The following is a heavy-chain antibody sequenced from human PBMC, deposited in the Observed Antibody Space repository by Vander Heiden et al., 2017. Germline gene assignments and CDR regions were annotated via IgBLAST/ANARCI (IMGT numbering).Heavy chain of an antibody. CDR1: GGSISSYF. D-gene: IGHD3-10*01. CDR2: IYYSGST. V-gene: IGHV4-59*07. Sequence: QVQLQESGPGLVKHSDTLSLTCTVSGGSISSYFWRWIRQPPGKGLEWIGYIYYSGSTNYNPSLKSRVAISVDTSKNQFSLKLSSVTAADTAVYYCARAVVRGVLDSWGQGTLVTVSS. CDR3: ARAVVRGVLDS. J-gene: IGHJ4*02.